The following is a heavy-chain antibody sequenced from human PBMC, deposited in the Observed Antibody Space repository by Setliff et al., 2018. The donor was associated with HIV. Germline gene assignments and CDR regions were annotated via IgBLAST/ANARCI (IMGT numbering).Heavy chain of an antibody. Sequence: GGSLRLSCVASGFNFSDHYMDWVRQAPGKGLDWVSVIYSGGSTYYADSVKGRFTISRDNSKNTVHLQMNSLRAEDTAVYYCAKRRQLAEDYYWGQGTLVTVSS. V-gene: IGHV3-53*01. D-gene: IGHD6-6*01. CDR3: AKRRQLAEDYY. CDR2: IYSGGST. CDR1: GFNFSDHY. J-gene: IGHJ4*02.